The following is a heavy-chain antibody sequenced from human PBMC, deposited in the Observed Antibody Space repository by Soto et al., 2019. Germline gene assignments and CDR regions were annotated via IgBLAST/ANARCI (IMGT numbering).Heavy chain of an antibody. CDR2: ITPVFGTA. V-gene: IGHV1-69*01. Sequence: QVQLVQSGAEVKKPGSSVKVSCKASADTFNSYSLSWLRQAPGQRLEWMGGITPVFGTADYAQSFEDRLTITADDSTSTVYMELSSLRSDDTAVYYCARSREGTTVTNRFDPWGQGALVTVSS. J-gene: IGHJ5*02. CDR1: ADTFNSYS. CDR3: ARSREGTTVTNRFDP. D-gene: IGHD4-17*01.